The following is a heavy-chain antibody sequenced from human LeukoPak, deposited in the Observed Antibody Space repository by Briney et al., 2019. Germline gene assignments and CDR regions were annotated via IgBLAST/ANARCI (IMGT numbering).Heavy chain of an antibody. CDR2: IYYSGST. CDR3: ATHTNNYYDSSGYSDY. J-gene: IGHJ4*02. CDR1: GGSISSSTYY. V-gene: IGHV4-39*01. Sequence: SETLSLTCTVSGGSISSSTYYWGWIRQPPGKGLEWIGSIYYSGSTYYNPSLKSRVTISVDTSKNQLSLKLSSVTAADTAVYYCATHTNNYYDSSGYSDYWGQGTLVTVSS. D-gene: IGHD3-22*01.